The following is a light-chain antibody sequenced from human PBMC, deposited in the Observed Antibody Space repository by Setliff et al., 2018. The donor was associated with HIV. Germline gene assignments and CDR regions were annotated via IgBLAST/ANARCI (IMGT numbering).Light chain of an antibody. CDR3: SSYTSTSTPYV. CDR2: DVS. V-gene: IGLV2-14*03. CDR1: SSDVGGYNY. Sequence: QSVLTQPASVSGSPGQSITISCTGTSSDVGGYNYVSWYQQHPAKAPKLILYDVSNRPSGVSNRFSGSKSGSTASLTISGLQAEDEADYYCSSYTSTSTPYVFGTGTKVTVL. J-gene: IGLJ1*01.